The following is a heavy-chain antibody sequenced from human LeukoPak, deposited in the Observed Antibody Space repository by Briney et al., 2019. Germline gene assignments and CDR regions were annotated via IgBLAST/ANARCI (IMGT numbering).Heavy chain of an antibody. Sequence: GGSLRLSCAASGFTFSTYTMHWVRQAPGKGLEWVALIAYDGSNKYYADSVKGRFTISRDNSKNTVYLQMNSLRAEDTAVYYCLRESAITAADTAMAFDYWGQGTLVTVSS. CDR1: GFTFSTYT. V-gene: IGHV3-30-3*01. D-gene: IGHD5-18*01. CDR3: LRESAITAADTAMAFDY. CDR2: IAYDGSNK. J-gene: IGHJ4*02.